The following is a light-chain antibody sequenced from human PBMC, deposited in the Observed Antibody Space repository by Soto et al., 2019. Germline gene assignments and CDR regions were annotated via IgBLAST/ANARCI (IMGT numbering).Light chain of an antibody. CDR1: SSDVGGYNY. CDR2: EVS. CDR3: SSYAGSPSYV. J-gene: IGLJ1*01. V-gene: IGLV2-8*01. Sequence: QSVLTQPASVSGSPGQSITISCTGTSSDVGGYNYVSWYQQHPGKAPKLMIYEVSKRPSGVPDRFSGSKSGNTASLTVSGLQAEDEADYYCSSYAGSPSYVFGTGTKVTVL.